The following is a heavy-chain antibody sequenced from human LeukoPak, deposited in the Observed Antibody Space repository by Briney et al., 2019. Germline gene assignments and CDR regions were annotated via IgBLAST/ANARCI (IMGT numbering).Heavy chain of an antibody. D-gene: IGHD6-19*01. Sequence: PGGSLRLSCAASGFTFSSHWMSWVRQAPGKGLEWVANINQDGSEKYYVDSVKGRFTISRDNDKNSLYLQMSSLRAEDTAIYYCAKVDSYNSGWLDYWGQGTLVTVSS. CDR2: INQDGSEK. CDR3: AKVDSYNSGWLDY. J-gene: IGHJ4*02. CDR1: GFTFSSHW. V-gene: IGHV3-7*04.